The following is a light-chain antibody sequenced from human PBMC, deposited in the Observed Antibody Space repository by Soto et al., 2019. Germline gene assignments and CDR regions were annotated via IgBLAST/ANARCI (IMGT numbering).Light chain of an antibody. CDR2: GAS. Sequence: EIVLTQSPGTLSLSPGERATLSCRVSESVSSSYLGWYQQKPDQAPRLLIYGASSRATGIPDRFSGSGSGTDFTLTIRRLEPEDFAVYFCQQYGDRPRTFGQGTKVDIK. CDR3: QQYGDRPRT. CDR1: ESVSSSY. V-gene: IGKV3-20*01. J-gene: IGKJ1*01.